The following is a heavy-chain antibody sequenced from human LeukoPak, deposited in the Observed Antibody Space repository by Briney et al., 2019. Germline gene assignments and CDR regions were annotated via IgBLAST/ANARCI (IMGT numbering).Heavy chain of an antibody. D-gene: IGHD1-1*01. J-gene: IGHJ4*02. Sequence: SETLSLTCTVSGYSLSRGYYWGWIRPPPGKGLERIGSIYHSGSTYYNLTLKRRDTISVDRSKNQFSPKLNPVTAGDTAVYYCARAEGDNEDYWGQGTLVTVSS. CDR3: ARAEGDNEDY. CDR1: GYSLSRGYY. CDR2: IYHSGST. V-gene: IGHV4-38-2*02.